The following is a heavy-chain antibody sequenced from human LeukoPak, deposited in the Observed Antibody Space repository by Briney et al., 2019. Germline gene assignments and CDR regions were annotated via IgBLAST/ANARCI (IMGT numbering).Heavy chain of an antibody. CDR3: ARDSSDIRSLIAH. Sequence: ASVKVSCKASGYTFTNYAVHWVRQAPGQRLEWMGWINAGNGKTNYSQRFQGRVTITADESASTAYMELSSLRSEDTAVYYCARDSSDIRSLIAHWGQGTLVTVSS. V-gene: IGHV1-3*01. CDR1: GYTFTNYA. J-gene: IGHJ1*01. D-gene: IGHD2-15*01. CDR2: INAGNGKT.